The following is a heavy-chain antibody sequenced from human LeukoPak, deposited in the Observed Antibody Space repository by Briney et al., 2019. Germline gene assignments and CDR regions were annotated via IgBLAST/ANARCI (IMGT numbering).Heavy chain of an antibody. D-gene: IGHD4-17*01. Sequence: SETLSLTCTVSDASISENYWSWIRQPPGKGLEWIGYIYTSGSTNYNPSLKSRVTISVDTSKNQFSLKLSSVTAADTAVYYCARLYGDYAWYFDLWGRGTLVTVSS. V-gene: IGHV4-4*09. CDR3: ARLYGDYAWYFDL. CDR2: IYTSGST. J-gene: IGHJ2*01. CDR1: DASISENY.